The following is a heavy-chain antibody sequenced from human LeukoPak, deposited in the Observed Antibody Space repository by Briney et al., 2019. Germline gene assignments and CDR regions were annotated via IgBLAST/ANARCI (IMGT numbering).Heavy chain of an antibody. CDR3: ARDPAWGAIDY. V-gene: IGHV3-7*01. CDR2: MNEDGSVT. CDR1: GFSIRSFW. J-gene: IGHJ4*02. Sequence: GGSPRLSCAVSGFSIRSFWMSWVRQTPGRGLGWVADMNEDGSVTYYVDSVKGRFTVSRDNAKNSLYLQMSSLRAEDTAVYYCARDPAWGAIDYWGQGTLVTVSS. D-gene: IGHD7-27*01.